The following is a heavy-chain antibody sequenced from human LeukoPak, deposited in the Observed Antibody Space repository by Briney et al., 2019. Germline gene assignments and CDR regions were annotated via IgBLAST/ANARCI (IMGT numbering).Heavy chain of an antibody. Sequence: AASVKVSCKASGYTFTSYYMHWVRQAPGQGLEWMGIINPSGGSTSYAQKFQGRVTTTRDTSTSTVYMELSSLRSEDTAVYYCARDLGCSGGSCYSGYFDYWGQGTLVTVSS. CDR2: INPSGGST. CDR3: ARDLGCSGGSCYSGYFDY. CDR1: GYTFTSYY. J-gene: IGHJ4*02. V-gene: IGHV1-46*01. D-gene: IGHD2-15*01.